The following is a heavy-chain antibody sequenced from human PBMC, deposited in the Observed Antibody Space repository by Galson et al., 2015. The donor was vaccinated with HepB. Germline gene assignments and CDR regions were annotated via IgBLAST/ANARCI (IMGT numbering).Heavy chain of an antibody. CDR3: ARGVGVGAIGADAFDI. CDR2: IYSGGST. J-gene: IGHJ3*02. V-gene: IGHV3-53*01. CDR1: GFTVSSNY. Sequence: SLRLSCAASGFTVSSNYMSWVRQAPGKGLEWVSVIYSGGSTHYADSVKGRFTISRDNSKTTLYLQMNSVRAEDTAVYYCARGVGVGAIGADAFDIWGQGTMVTVSS. D-gene: IGHD1-26*01.